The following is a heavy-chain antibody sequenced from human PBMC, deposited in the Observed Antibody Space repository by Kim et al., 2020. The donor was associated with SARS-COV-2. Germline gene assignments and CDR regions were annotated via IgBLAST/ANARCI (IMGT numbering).Heavy chain of an antibody. CDR3: AKDGGSYIPFYY. J-gene: IGHJ4*02. V-gene: IGHV3-30*18. D-gene: IGHD1-26*01. CDR1: GFTFSSYG. CDR2: ISYDGSNK. Sequence: GGSLRLSCAASGFTFSSYGMHWVRQAPGKGLEWVAVISYDGSNKYYADSVKGRFTISRDNSKNTLYLQMNSLRAEDTAVYYCAKDGGSYIPFYYCGQGT.